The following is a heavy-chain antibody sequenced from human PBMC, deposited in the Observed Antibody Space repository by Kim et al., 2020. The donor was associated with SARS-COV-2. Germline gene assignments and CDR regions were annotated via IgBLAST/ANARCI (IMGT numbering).Heavy chain of an antibody. CDR2: IYYSGST. J-gene: IGHJ6*02. V-gene: IGHV4-39*01. D-gene: IGHD1-26*01. Sequence: SETLSLTCTVSGGSISSSSYYWGWIRQPPGKGLEWIGSIYYSGSTYYNPSLKSRVTISVDTSKNQFSLKLSSVTAADTAVYYCISVEFQWELPNYYYYYGMDVWGQGTTVTVSS. CDR1: GGSISSSSYY. CDR3: ISVEFQWELPNYYYYYGMDV.